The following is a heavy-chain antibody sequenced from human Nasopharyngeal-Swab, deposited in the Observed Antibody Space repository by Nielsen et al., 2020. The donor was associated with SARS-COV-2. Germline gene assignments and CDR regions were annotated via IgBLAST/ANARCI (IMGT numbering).Heavy chain of an antibody. CDR2: INHSGST. V-gene: IGHV4-34*01. Sequence: SATLSLTCAVYGGSFSGYYWSWIRQPPGKGLEWIGEINHSGSTNYNPSLKSRVTISVDTSKNQFSLKLSSVTAADTAVYYCARHTANTEDWGQGTLVTVSS. CDR3: ARHTANTED. CDR1: GGSFSGYY. J-gene: IGHJ4*02. D-gene: IGHD5-18*01.